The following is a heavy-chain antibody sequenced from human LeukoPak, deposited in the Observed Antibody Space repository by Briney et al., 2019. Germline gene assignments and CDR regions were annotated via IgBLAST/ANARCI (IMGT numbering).Heavy chain of an antibody. CDR1: GGSISSYY. V-gene: IGHV4-59*01. CDR2: IYYSGST. Sequence: SGTLSLTCTVSGGSISSYYWSWIRQPPGKGLEWIGYIYYSGSTNYNPSLKSRVTISVDTSKNQFSLKLSSVTAADTAVYYCARYYDSSGYYSLFDPWGQGTLVTVSS. CDR3: ARYYDSSGYYSLFDP. J-gene: IGHJ5*02. D-gene: IGHD3-22*01.